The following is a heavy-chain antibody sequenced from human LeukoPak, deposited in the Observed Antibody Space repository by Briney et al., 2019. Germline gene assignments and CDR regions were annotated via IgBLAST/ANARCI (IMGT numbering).Heavy chain of an antibody. J-gene: IGHJ5*02. CDR1: GFTFSSYW. Sequence: GGSLRLSCAASGFTFSSYWMHWVRQAPGKGLVWVSRINSDGSSTSYADSVKGRFTISRDNAKNTLYLQMNSLRAEDTAVYYCAKGNTQNYYDSSGSPAWGQGTLVTVSS. CDR3: AKGNTQNYYDSSGSPA. CDR2: INSDGSST. V-gene: IGHV3-74*01. D-gene: IGHD3-22*01.